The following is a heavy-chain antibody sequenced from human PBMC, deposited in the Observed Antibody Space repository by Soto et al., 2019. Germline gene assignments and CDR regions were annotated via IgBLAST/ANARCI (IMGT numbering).Heavy chain of an antibody. D-gene: IGHD3-10*01. CDR1: GASFSVYS. CDR2: INHSGST. V-gene: IGHV4-34*01. CDR3: ARDDYYGSGSYSWFDP. Sequence: ADTLSLNSAVDGASFSVYSGVRIRQPPGKGLEWIGEINHSGSTNYNPSLKSRVTISVDTSKNQFSLKLSSVTAADTAVYYCARDDYYGSGSYSWFDPWGQGTLVTVS. J-gene: IGHJ5*02.